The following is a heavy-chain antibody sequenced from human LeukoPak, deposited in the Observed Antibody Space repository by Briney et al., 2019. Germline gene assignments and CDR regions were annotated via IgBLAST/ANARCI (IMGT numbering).Heavy chain of an antibody. Sequence: ASVKVSCKASGYTFTSYGISWVRQAPGQGLEWMGWISAYNGNTNYAQKLQGRVTMTTDTSTSTAYMELRSLRSDDTAVYYCARVYCSGGSCYSSFGGYFDYWGQGTLLTVSS. CDR2: ISAYNGNT. V-gene: IGHV1-18*01. CDR1: GYTFTSYG. J-gene: IGHJ4*02. CDR3: ARVYCSGGSCYSSFGGYFDY. D-gene: IGHD2-15*01.